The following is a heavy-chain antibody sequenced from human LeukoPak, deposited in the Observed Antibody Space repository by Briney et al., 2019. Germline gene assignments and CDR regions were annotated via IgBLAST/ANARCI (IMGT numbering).Heavy chain of an antibody. V-gene: IGHV4-4*09. Sequence: SETLSLTCTVSGGSISSYYWRWIRQPPGKGLEWIGYIYTSGSTNYNPSLKSRVTISVDTSKNQFSLKLSSVTAADTAVYYCARFTRPSGSFDYWGQGTLVTVSS. CDR2: IYTSGST. CDR3: ARFTRPSGSFDY. CDR1: GGSISSYY. D-gene: IGHD3-10*01. J-gene: IGHJ4*02.